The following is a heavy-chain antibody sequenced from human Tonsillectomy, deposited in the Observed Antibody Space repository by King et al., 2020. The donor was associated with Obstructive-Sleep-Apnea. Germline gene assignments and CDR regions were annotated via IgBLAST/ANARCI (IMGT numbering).Heavy chain of an antibody. CDR3: AREGATTRFDY. CDR1: GYTFTSYY. Sequence: QLVQSGAEVKKPGASVKFSCKASGYTFTSYYMHWVRQAPGQGLEWMGIINLSVGSTIYAEKYQGRVTMTRDTSTSTVYMELSSLISEDTAVYYCAREGATTRFDYWGQGTLVTVSS. CDR2: INLSVGST. D-gene: IGHD5-12*01. J-gene: IGHJ4*02. V-gene: IGHV1-46*01.